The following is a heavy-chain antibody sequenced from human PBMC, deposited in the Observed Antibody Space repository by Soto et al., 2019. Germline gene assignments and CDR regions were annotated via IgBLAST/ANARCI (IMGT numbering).Heavy chain of an antibody. CDR1: GFIFSDYY. V-gene: IGHV3-11*01. CDR3: ARDRGYYDSSGYFDY. D-gene: IGHD3-22*01. CDR2: ISSSDNII. J-gene: IGHJ4*02. Sequence: PGGSLRLSCAASGFIFSDYYMSWIRQAPGKGLEWISYISSSDNIIYYAGSVKGRFTISRDNAKNSLYLQMNSLRAEDTAVYYCARDRGYYDSSGYFDYWGQGALVTVSS.